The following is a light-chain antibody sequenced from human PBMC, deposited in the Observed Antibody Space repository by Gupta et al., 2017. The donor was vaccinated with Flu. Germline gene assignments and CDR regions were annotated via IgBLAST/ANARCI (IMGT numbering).Light chain of an antibody. V-gene: IGLV3-9*01. CDR1: NIGSKN. CDR2: RAS. J-gene: IGLJ2*01. CDR3: QVWDSSIVV. Sequence: ALGQTARISCGGNNIGSKNVHWYQQKPGKATVLVIYRASNRPAGIPGRFSGSNSGNTATLTISRAQDGDEADYYCQVWDSSIVVFGGGTKLTVL.